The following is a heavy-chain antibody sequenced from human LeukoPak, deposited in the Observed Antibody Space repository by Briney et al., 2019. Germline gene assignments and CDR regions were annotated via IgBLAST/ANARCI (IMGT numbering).Heavy chain of an antibody. J-gene: IGHJ4*02. Sequence: SETLSLTCTVSGGSIRSSYYYWGWIRQTPGKGLEWIGSIYDSGSTYYNPSLKSRVTISVDKSKNQFSLKLSSVTAADTAVYYCARVPLIWYDSSGSGGFDYWGQGTLVTVSS. CDR2: IYDSGST. CDR3: ARVPLIWYDSSGSGGFDY. V-gene: IGHV4-39*07. CDR1: GGSIRSSYYY. D-gene: IGHD3-22*01.